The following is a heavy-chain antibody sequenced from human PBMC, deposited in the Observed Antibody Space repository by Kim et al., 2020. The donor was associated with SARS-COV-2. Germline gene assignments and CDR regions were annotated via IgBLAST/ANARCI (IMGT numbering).Heavy chain of an antibody. CDR3: AIDHPDQAYYDILTGPYFDY. Sequence: GGSLRLSCAASGFTFSSYAMSWVRQAPGKGLEWVSAISGSGGSTYYADSVKGRFTISRDNSKNTLYLQMHNLRAEDTAVYYCAIDHPDQAYYDILTGPYFDYWGQGARVTVSS. CDR1: GFTFSSYA. V-gene: IGHV3-23*01. D-gene: IGHD3-9*01. CDR2: ISGSGGST. J-gene: IGHJ4*02.